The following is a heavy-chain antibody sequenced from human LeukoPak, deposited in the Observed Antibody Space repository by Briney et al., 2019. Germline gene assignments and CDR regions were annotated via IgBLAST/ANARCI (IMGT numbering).Heavy chain of an antibody. CDR1: GGSFSGYY. D-gene: IGHD3-22*01. V-gene: IGHV4-34*01. CDR3: ARVLVTVIVAYPLDY. CDR2: MNHSGSA. Sequence: SETLSLTCAVYGGSFSGYYWTWIRQPPGKGLEWIGEMNHSGSANYNPSLKSRVTISVDTSKNQFSLKLRSVTAADTAVYYCARVLVTVIVAYPLDYWGQGTLVTVSS. J-gene: IGHJ4*02.